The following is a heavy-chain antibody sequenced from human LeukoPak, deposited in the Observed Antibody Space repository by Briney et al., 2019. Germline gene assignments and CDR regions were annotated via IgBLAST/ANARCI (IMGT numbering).Heavy chain of an antibody. V-gene: IGHV3-66*02. Sequence: GGSLRLSCAASGFTVSSSYMSWVRQAPGKGLEWVSVIYSGGSTYYADSVKGRFTISRDNSKNTLYLQMNSLRAADTAVYYCARDKGISYLSSFDYWGQGTLVTVSS. J-gene: IGHJ4*02. CDR3: ARDKGISYLSSFDY. CDR1: GFTVSSSY. D-gene: IGHD6-6*01. CDR2: IYSGGST.